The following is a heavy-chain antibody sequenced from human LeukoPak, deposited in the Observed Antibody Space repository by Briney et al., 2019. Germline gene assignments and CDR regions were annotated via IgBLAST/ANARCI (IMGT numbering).Heavy chain of an antibody. CDR1: GFTLSSYS. D-gene: IGHD6-6*01. V-gene: IGHV3-21*01. Sequence: GGSLRLSCTASGFTLSSYSMSWVRQAPGKGLEWVSSISTSSSYIYYADSVKGRFTISRDNARNSLYLQMNSLRAEDTAVYYCARESSSSSGYYYYYYYMDVWGKGTTVTVSS. CDR3: ARESSSSSGYYYYYYYMDV. J-gene: IGHJ6*03. CDR2: ISTSSSYI.